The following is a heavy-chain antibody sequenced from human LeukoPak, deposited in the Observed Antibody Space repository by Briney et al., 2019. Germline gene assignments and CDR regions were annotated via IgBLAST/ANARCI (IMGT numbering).Heavy chain of an antibody. J-gene: IGHJ6*03. CDR2: IRYDGSNK. D-gene: IGHD6-13*01. CDR3: AKDAGTRVIYMDV. CDR1: GFTFSSYG. Sequence: PGGSLRLSCASSGFTFSSYGMHWVRQAPGKGREWVAFIRYDGSNKYYADSVKGRFTISRDNSKNTLYLQMNSLRAEDTAVYYCAKDAGTRVIYMDVWGKGTTVTVSS. V-gene: IGHV3-30*02.